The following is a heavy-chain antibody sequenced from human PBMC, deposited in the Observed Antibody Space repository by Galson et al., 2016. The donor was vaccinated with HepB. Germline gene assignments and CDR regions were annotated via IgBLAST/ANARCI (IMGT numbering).Heavy chain of an antibody. CDR3: AKDDLYYDFWRGGYHYYGMDV. D-gene: IGHD3-3*01. J-gene: IGHJ6*04. CDR2: TSYDGVNQ. CDR1: GFPFSSFG. Sequence: SLRLSCAASGFPFSSFGMHWVRQAPGTGLEWVAVTSYDGVNQYYADSVKGRFTISRDNSKNTLYLQLNSLRAEDTAVYYCAKDDLYYDFWRGGYHYYGMDVWGKGTTVTVSS. V-gene: IGHV3-30*18.